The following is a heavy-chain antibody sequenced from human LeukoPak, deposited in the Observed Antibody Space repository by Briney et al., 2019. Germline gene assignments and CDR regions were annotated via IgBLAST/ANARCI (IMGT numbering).Heavy chain of an antibody. J-gene: IGHJ5*02. CDR1: GYIFTGYY. CDR2: VNPNSGVT. CDR3: ARDASGYDP. D-gene: IGHD5-12*01. V-gene: IGHV1-2*02. Sequence: GASVKVSCKASGYIFTGYYKHWVRQAPGQGLEWMGWVNPNSGVTNYAQKFQGRVTMTRDTSINTVYMELSSLRSDDTAAYYCARDASGYDPWGQGTLVTVSS.